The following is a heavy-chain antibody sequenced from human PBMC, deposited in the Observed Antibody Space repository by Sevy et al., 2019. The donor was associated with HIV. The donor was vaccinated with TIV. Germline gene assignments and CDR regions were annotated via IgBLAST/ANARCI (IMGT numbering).Heavy chain of an antibody. Sequence: ASVKVSCKASGYTFTSYYMHWVRQAPGQGLEWMGIINPSGGSTSYAQKFQGRVTMTRDTSTRTVYMELSSLRSEDTAVYYCTRDLSIPAAMPASHYYCYGMDVWGQGTTVTVSS. J-gene: IGHJ6*02. V-gene: IGHV1-46*01. D-gene: IGHD2-2*01. CDR2: INPSGGST. CDR1: GYTFTSYY. CDR3: TRDLSIPAAMPASHYYCYGMDV.